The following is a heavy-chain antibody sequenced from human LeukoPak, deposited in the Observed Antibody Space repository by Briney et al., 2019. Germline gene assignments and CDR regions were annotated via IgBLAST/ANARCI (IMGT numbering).Heavy chain of an antibody. J-gene: IGHJ2*01. V-gene: IGHV3-23*01. D-gene: IGHD2-21*01. CDR1: GFAFGNTG. CDR3: AKIGVIANWYFDI. Sequence: HPGGFLRLSCAASGFAFGNTGMSWVRQTPGTGLEWVSSISRGGDMTFYADSVRGRFTVSRDNSINTLYPQMNSLRAEDTAVYFCAKIGVIANWYFDIWGRGTLVTVSS. CDR2: ISRGGDMT.